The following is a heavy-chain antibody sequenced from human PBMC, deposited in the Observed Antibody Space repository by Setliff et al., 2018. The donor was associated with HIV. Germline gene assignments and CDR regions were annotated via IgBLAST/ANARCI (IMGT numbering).Heavy chain of an antibody. CDR1: GFTFDYHV. CDR3: AREGSGWCDY. CDR2: ISWDSDFI. J-gene: IGHJ4*02. D-gene: IGHD5-18*01. V-gene: IGHV3-9*01. Sequence: SLRLSCAASGFTFDYHVMYWVRQAPGKGLEWVSTISWDSDFIAYADSVKGRFTISRDNAQNSLYLQMNSLRAEDTAVYYCAREGSGWCDYWGQGTLVTVSS.